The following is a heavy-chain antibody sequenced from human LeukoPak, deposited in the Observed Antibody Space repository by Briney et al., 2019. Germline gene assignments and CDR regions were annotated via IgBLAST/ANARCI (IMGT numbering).Heavy chain of an antibody. CDR1: GGSISSGSYY. D-gene: IGHD2-2*01. J-gene: IGHJ4*02. CDR2: IYTSGST. CDR3: VGNAYCSSTSCYIDY. Sequence: PSETLSLTCTVSGGSISSGSYYWSWIRQPAGKGLEWIGRIYTSGSTNYNPSLKSRVTISVDTSKNQFSLKLSSVTAADTAAYYCVGNAYCSSTSCYIDYWGQGTLVTVSS. V-gene: IGHV4-61*02.